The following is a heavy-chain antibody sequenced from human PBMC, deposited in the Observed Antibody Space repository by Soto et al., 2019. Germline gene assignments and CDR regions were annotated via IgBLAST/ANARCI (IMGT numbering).Heavy chain of an antibody. CDR1: GYSFTTYW. CDR2: IDPRDSST. D-gene: IGHD6-19*01. Sequence: EVQLVQSGAEVKKTGESLSISCKISGYSFTTYWISWVRQMPGKGLEWMGRIDPRDSSTNYSPSFQGHVTISADKSISTAYLQWSSLKASDTAMYYCATGGSGWYYWGQGTLVTVSS. CDR3: ATGGSGWYY. J-gene: IGHJ4*02. V-gene: IGHV5-10-1*01.